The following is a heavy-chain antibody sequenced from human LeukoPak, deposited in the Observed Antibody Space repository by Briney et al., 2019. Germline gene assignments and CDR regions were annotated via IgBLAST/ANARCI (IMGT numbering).Heavy chain of an antibody. D-gene: IGHD2/OR15-2a*01. Sequence: GGSLRLSCDASEFIFSDYDMNWVRQAPGKGLGWVAHISASGRTNYYADAVRGAFTLSRDNVDNSLVLQMDGLTVDDTAVYFCARAQGDRYLLSPYYSYMDVWGKGTTVTISS. CDR2: ISASGRTN. V-gene: IGHV3-48*03. CDR3: ARAQGDRYLLSPYYSYMDV. J-gene: IGHJ6*03. CDR1: EFIFSDYD.